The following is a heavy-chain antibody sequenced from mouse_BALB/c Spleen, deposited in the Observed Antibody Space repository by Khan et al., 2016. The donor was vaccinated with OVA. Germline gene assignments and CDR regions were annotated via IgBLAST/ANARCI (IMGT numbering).Heavy chain of an antibody. CDR2: INPSTGYT. Sequence: QIQLVQSGAELAKPGASVKMSCKASGYTFINYWILWVKQRPGQGLEWIGYINPSTGYTEYNQNFKDKATLTADKSSSTAYMQLSSLTSEDSAVCYCSRRGLRWDFDYWGQGTTLTVSS. V-gene: IGHV1-7*01. D-gene: IGHD1-1*01. CDR3: SRRGLRWDFDY. CDR1: GYTFINYW. J-gene: IGHJ2*01.